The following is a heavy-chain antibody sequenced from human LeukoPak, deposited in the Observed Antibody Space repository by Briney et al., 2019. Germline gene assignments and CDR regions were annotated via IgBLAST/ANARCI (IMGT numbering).Heavy chain of an antibody. J-gene: IGHJ6*04. Sequence: GGSLRLSCTASGFNFGDYSLSWFRQAPGVGLEWVAFIRREGYGGTTEYAASVKGRFTISRDDSKSIAYLQMNSLKTEDTGVYYCTRDHDFWRGPLDVWGKGTTVTVSS. CDR2: IRREGYGGTT. CDR3: TRDHDFWRGPLDV. CDR1: GFNFGDYS. V-gene: IGHV3-49*03. D-gene: IGHD3-3*01.